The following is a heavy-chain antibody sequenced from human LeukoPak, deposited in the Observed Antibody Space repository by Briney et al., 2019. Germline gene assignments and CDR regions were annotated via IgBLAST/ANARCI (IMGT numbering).Heavy chain of an antibody. CDR2: ISSSSSTI. CDR1: GFTFSSYS. Sequence: GGSLRLSCAASGFTFSSYSMNWVRQAPGKGLEWVSYISSSSSTIYYADSVKGRFTISRDNAKNSLYLQMNSLRAEDTAVYYCARGGVVRGVISYYYYGMDVWGQGTTVTVSS. J-gene: IGHJ6*02. D-gene: IGHD3-10*01. V-gene: IGHV3-48*04. CDR3: ARGGVVRGVISYYYYGMDV.